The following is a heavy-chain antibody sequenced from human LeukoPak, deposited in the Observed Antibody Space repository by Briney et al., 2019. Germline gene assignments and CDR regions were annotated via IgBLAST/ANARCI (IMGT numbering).Heavy chain of an antibody. CDR3: AKDTYITHYYDSSGYYSYNWFDP. V-gene: IGHV3-30*02. CDR1: GFTFSSYG. Sequence: PGGSLRLSCAASGFTFSSYGMHWVRQAPGKGLEWVAFIRYDGSNKYYADSVKGRFTISRDNSKNTLYLQMNSLRAEDTAVYYCAKDTYITHYYDSSGYYSYNWFDPWGQGTLVTVSS. J-gene: IGHJ5*02. CDR2: IRYDGSNK. D-gene: IGHD3-22*01.